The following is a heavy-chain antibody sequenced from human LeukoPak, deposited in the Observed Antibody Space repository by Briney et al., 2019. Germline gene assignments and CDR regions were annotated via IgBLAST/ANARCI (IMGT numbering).Heavy chain of an antibody. CDR3: ARVGTMIVVDLDY. J-gene: IGHJ4*02. V-gene: IGHV3-33*01. Sequence: PGGSLRLSCAAPGFTFSSYGMHWVRQAPGKGLEWVAVIWYDGSNKYYADSVKGRFTISRDNSKNTLYLQMNSLRAEDTAVYYCARVGTMIVVDLDYWGQGTLVTVSS. D-gene: IGHD3-22*01. CDR2: IWYDGSNK. CDR1: GFTFSSYG.